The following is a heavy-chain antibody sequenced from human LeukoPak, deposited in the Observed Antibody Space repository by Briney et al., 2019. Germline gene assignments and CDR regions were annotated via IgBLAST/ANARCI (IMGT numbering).Heavy chain of an antibody. Sequence: PGGSLRLSCAASGFTFTNAWMNWVRQAPGKGLEWVGRIKSKADGETIDYAAPVRGRFTFSRDDSKNMLYLQMNSLKSEDTAVYYCSTLTSRGLSDSWGQGTLVTVSS. J-gene: IGHJ4*02. CDR1: GFTFTNAW. D-gene: IGHD1-20*01. CDR2: IKSKADGETI. V-gene: IGHV3-15*07. CDR3: STLTSRGLSDS.